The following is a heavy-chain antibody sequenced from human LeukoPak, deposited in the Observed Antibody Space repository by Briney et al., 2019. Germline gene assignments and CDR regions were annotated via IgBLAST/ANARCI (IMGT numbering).Heavy chain of an antibody. Sequence: PGGPLRLSCAASGFTFDDYAMHWVRQAPGKGLEWVSLISGDGRSTYYADSVKGRFTISRDNSKNSLYLQMNSLRTEDTALYYCAKDTRATGTGVLNYWGQGTLVTVSS. CDR2: ISGDGRST. CDR3: AKDTRATGTGVLNY. D-gene: IGHD5-24*01. J-gene: IGHJ4*02. V-gene: IGHV3-43*02. CDR1: GFTFDDYA.